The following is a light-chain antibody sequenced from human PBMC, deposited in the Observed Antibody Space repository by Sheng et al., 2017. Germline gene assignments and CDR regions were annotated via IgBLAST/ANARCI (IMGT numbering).Light chain of an antibody. CDR3: STWDDSVRTWL. V-gene: IGLV1-44*01. CDR2: GNS. J-gene: IGLJ3*02. CDR1: RNNIGAFA. Sequence: QSALTQEASVSGTVGQKVTLSCTGNRNNIGAFAVAWDQQISHGSPKTVMFGNSPPSGIPDRFSGSKSGTTASLTISALQPEDEADYYCSTWDDSVRTWLFGGGTKLTVL.